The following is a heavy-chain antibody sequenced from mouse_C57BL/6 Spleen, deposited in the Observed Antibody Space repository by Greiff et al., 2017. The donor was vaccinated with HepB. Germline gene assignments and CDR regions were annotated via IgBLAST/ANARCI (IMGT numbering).Heavy chain of an antibody. CDR3: ARDSGDGNYVPAY. CDR1: GYTFTSYW. D-gene: IGHD2-1*01. J-gene: IGHJ2*01. CDR2: IHPNSGST. V-gene: IGHV1-64*01. Sequence: QVQLQQPGAELVKPGASVKLSCKASGYTFTSYWMHWVKQRPGQGLEWIGMIHPNSGSTNYNEKFKSKATLTVDKSSSTAYMRLSSLTSEDAAVYYCARDSGDGNYVPAYWGQGTTLTVSS.